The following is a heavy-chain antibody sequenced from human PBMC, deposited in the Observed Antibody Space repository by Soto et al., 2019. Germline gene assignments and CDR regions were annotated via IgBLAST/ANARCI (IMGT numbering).Heavy chain of an antibody. CDR3: ARPPGYISDWYYFDL. V-gene: IGHV1-2*02. D-gene: IGHD6-19*01. Sequence: QVQLVQSGAEVKKPGASVKVSCEASGYTFIDYYMHWVRQAPGQGFEWMGRISPKSGGTNYAQKFQGSVTMTWDTSLNKAYMELSSLMSEDTAVYYCARPPGYISDWYYFDLWGQGTLVTVSS. CDR2: ISPKSGGT. CDR1: GYTFIDYY. J-gene: IGHJ4*02.